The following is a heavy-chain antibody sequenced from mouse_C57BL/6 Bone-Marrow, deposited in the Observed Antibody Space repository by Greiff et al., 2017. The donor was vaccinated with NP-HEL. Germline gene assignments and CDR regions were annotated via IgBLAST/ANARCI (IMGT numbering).Heavy chain of an antibody. CDR2: IRNTANGYTT. J-gene: IGHJ2*01. Sequence: DVQLVESGGGLVQPGGSLSLSCAASGFTFTDYYMTWVRQPPGKALEWLGFIRNTANGYTTEYSVSVKGRFTIYRDNSQSILYLRMNSLEAEDSATYYYARLLRVYFDYWGQGTTLTVSS. CDR3: ARLLRVYFDY. CDR1: GFTFTDYY. D-gene: IGHD1-1*01. V-gene: IGHV7-3*01.